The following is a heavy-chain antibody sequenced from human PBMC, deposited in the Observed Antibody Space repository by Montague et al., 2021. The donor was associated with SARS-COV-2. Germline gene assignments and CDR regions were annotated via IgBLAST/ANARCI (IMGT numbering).Heavy chain of an antibody. CDR2: IYYSGST. CDR1: GGSISSGGHY. V-gene: IGHV4-31*03. D-gene: IGHD3-3*01. CDR3: ARVVTIFGVGDTFDY. Sequence: TLSLTCTVSGGSISSGGHYWSWIRRHPGKGLEWIGYIYYSGSTYYNPSLKSRVTISVDTSKNQFSLKLSSVTAADTAVYYCARVVTIFGVGDTFDYCGQGTLVTVSS. J-gene: IGHJ4*02.